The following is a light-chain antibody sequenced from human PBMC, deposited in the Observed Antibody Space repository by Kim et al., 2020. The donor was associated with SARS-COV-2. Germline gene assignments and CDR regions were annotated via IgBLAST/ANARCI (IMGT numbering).Light chain of an antibody. CDR3: NSRDRSVNLRA. V-gene: IGLV3-19*01. CDR2: GKN. Sequence: SSALTQDPAVSVALGPTVRITCQGDSLRSYYASWYPQKPVQAPVLVIYGKNNRPSGIPDRFSGSSSGNTASLTITGAQAEDAADYYCNSRDRSVNLRAFG. CDR1: SLRSYY. J-gene: IGLJ3*02.